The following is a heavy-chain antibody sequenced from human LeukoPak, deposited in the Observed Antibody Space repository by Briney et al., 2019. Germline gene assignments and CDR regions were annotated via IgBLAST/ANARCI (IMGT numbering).Heavy chain of an antibody. J-gene: IGHJ4*02. CDR1: GGSISSYY. Sequence: SETLSLTCTVSGGSISSYYWSWLRQPPGKGLEWIGYIYYSGSTNYNPSLKSRVTISVDTSKNQFSLRLSSVTAADTAVYYCARVTGYMVEDYFDYWGLGTLVTVSS. CDR2: IYYSGST. CDR3: ARVTGYMVEDYFDY. D-gene: IGHD6-13*01. V-gene: IGHV4-59*01.